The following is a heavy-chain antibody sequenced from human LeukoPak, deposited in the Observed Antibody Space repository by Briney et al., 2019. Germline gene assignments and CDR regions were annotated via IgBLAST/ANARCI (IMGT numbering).Heavy chain of an antibody. Sequence: PGGSLRLSCAASGFTFSSYWMHWVRQAPGKGLVWVSRINSDGSSTSYADSVKGRFTISRDNAKSTLYLQMNSLRAEDAAVYYCASFAGYYGSGSYYNDYYYMDVWGKGTTVTISS. D-gene: IGHD3-10*01. CDR3: ASFAGYYGSGSYYNDYYYMDV. J-gene: IGHJ6*03. V-gene: IGHV3-74*01. CDR2: INSDGSST. CDR1: GFTFSSYW.